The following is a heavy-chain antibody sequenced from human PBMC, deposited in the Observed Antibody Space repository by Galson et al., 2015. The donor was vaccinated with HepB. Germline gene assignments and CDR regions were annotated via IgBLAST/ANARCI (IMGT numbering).Heavy chain of an antibody. V-gene: IGHV4-39*07. D-gene: IGHD2-15*01. CDR1: GGSISRSNYY. Sequence: ETLSLTCTVSGGSISRSNYYWGWIRQPPGKGLEWIGSIYYSGSTSSNPALKSRVTISVDTSKNQYSLKLSSVTAADTAVYYCARAQAGYCSGGSCSAGGYYGMDVWGQGTTVTVSS. J-gene: IGHJ6*02. CDR3: ARAQAGYCSGGSCSAGGYYGMDV. CDR2: IYYSGST.